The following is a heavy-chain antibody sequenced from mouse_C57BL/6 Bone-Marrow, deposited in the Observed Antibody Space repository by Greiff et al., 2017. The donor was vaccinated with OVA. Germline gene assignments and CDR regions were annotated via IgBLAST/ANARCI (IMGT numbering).Heavy chain of an antibody. CDR3: VKAVPLRWLAY. CDR2: IRNKANGYTT. Sequence: EVQRVESGGGLVQPGASLRLSCAASGFTFTDYYMSWVRQPPGKAPEWLALIRNKANGYTTEYTASVKGRFTFSSDNSQSSRYLQRNTLRAEDSATDYCVKAVPLRWLAYWGQGTLGTVSA. V-gene: IGHV7-4*01. D-gene: IGHD1-1*01. J-gene: IGHJ3*01. CDR1: GFTFTDYY.